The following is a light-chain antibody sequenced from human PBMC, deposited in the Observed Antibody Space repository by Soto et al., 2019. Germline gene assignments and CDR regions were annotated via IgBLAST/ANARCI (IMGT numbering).Light chain of an antibody. V-gene: IGKV1-8*01. J-gene: IGKJ1*01. CDR3: QQYSSYSWT. Sequence: AIRMTQSPSSFSASTGDRVTITCRASQGISSYLAWYQQKPGKAPKLLIYAASTLQSGVPSRFSGSGSGTEFTLTISSLQPDDFATYYCQQYSSYSWTFGQGTKVDIK. CDR2: AAS. CDR1: QGISSY.